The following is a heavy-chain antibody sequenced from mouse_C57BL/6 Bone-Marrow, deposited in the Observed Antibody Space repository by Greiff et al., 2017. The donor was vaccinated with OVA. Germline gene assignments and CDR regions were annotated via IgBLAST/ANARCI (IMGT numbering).Heavy chain of an antibody. J-gene: IGHJ2*01. Sequence: ESGPGLVKPSQSLSLTCSVTGYSITSGYYWNWIRQFPGNKLEWMGYISYDGSNNYNPSLKNRISITRDTSKNQFYLKFNSVTTEDTATYYCAREGSYEYGGGDYWSQGTTLTVSS. V-gene: IGHV3-6*01. CDR3: AREGSYEYGGGDY. D-gene: IGHD2-4*01. CDR1: GYSITSGYY. CDR2: ISYDGSN.